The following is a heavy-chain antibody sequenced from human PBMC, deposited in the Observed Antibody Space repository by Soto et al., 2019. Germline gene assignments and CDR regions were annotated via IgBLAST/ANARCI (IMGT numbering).Heavy chain of an antibody. V-gene: IGHV3-33*01. CDR3: VRGQYLREFDW. CDR2: IWYDGSNK. J-gene: IGHJ4*02. CDR1: GFIFSSYA. D-gene: IGHD3-3*01. Sequence: QVHLVESGGGVVQPGRSLRLSCAASGFIFSSYAMHWVRQAPGKGLEWVASIWYDGSNKYYADSVKGRFTISRDNSRNTLYLQISTLGADDTAVYYCVRGQYLREFDWWGQGTLVIVSS.